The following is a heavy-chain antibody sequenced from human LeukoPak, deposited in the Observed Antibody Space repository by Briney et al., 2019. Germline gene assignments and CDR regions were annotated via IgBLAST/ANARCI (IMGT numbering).Heavy chain of an antibody. CDR3: ARRGRDGYNSDWFDP. D-gene: IGHD5-24*01. V-gene: IGHV5-51*01. CDR1: GYSFTSYW. CDR2: IYPGDSDT. J-gene: IGHJ5*02. Sequence: GESLKISCKGSGYSFTSYWIGWVRQMPGKGLEWMGIIYPGDSDTRHSPSFQGQVTISADKSISTAYLQWSSLKASDTAMYYCARRGRDGYNSDWFDPWGQGTLVTVSS.